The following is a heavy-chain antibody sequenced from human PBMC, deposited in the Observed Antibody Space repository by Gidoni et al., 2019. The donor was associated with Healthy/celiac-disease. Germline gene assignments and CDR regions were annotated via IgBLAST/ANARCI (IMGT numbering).Heavy chain of an antibody. Sequence: SYAMSWVRQAPGKGLEWVSAISGSGGSTYYADSVKGLFTISRDNSKNTLYLKMNSLRAEDTAVYYCAKGSLGYYDSSGYYSDYWGQGTLVTVSS. V-gene: IGHV3-23*01. J-gene: IGHJ4*02. CDR1: SYA. D-gene: IGHD3-22*01. CDR3: AKGSLGYYDSSGYYSDY. CDR2: ISGSGGST.